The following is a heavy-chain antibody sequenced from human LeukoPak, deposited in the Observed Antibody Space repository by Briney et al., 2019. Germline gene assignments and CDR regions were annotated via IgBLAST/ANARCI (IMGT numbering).Heavy chain of an antibody. Sequence: ASVKVSCKASGYTFTGYYMHWVRQAPGQGLEWMGWIDPNSGDTKYAQKFQGRVTMTRDTSISTAYMELTRLRSDDTAVYYCARGGLRVMVYRLYYMDVWGKGTTVTVSS. CDR2: IDPNSGDT. CDR3: ARGGLRVMVYRLYYMDV. D-gene: IGHD2-8*01. V-gene: IGHV1-2*02. CDR1: GYTFTGYY. J-gene: IGHJ6*03.